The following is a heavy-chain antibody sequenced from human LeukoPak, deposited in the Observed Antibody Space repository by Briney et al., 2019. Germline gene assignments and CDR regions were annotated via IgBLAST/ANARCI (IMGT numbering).Heavy chain of an antibody. J-gene: IGHJ4*02. D-gene: IGHD2-15*01. CDR1: GYTFTSYG. V-gene: IGHV1-2*02. CDR2: INPNSGGT. CDR3: ARVSRFGDRLGYCSGGSCHFDY. Sequence: ASVKVSCKASGYTFTSYGIIWVRQAPGQGLEWMGWINPNSGGTNYAQKFQGRVTMTRDTSISTAYMELSRLRSDDTAVYYCARVSRFGDRLGYCSGGSCHFDYWGQGTLVTVSS.